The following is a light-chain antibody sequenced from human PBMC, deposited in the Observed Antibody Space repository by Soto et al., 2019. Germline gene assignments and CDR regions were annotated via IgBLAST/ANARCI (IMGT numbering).Light chain of an antibody. Sequence: QSALTQPASVSGSPGQSIAISCTGTSSDVGGYDYVSWYQQHPGKAPKLMIYDVSNRPSGVSNRFSGSKSDNTASLTISGLQAEDEADYYCSSYTSSSTYVFGNGTKLTVL. J-gene: IGLJ1*01. CDR2: DVS. CDR1: SSDVGGYDY. V-gene: IGLV2-14*01. CDR3: SSYTSSSTYV.